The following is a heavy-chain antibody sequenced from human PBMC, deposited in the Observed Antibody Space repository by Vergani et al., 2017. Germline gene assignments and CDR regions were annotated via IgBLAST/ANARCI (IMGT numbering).Heavy chain of an antibody. CDR2: IYYSGST. CDR3: ARGVPPGGYYYYYMDV. CDR1: GGSITSYY. V-gene: IGHV4-59*01. Sequence: QVLLQESGPGLVKPSETLSLTCTVSGGSITSYYWSWIRQPPGKGLEWIGYIYYSGSTNYNPSLKSRVTILVDTSKNQFSLKLSSVTAADTAVYYCARGVPPGGYYYYYMDVWGKGTTVTVSS. D-gene: IGHD3-10*01. J-gene: IGHJ6*03.